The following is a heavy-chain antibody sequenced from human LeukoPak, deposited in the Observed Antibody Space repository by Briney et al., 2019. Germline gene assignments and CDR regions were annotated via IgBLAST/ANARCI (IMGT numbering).Heavy chain of an antibody. J-gene: IGHJ4*02. CDR2: ISSSSYI. Sequence: GGSLRLSCAASGFTFSSYSMNWVRQAPGKGLEWVSSISSSSYIYYADSVKGRFTISRDNAKNSLYLQMNSLRAEDTAVYYCARVGDTAGGNYWGQGTLVTVSS. V-gene: IGHV3-21*01. CDR1: GFTFSSYS. D-gene: IGHD5-18*01. CDR3: ARVGDTAGGNY.